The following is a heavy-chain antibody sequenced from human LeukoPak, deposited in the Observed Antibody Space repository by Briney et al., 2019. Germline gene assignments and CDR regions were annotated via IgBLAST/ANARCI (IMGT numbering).Heavy chain of an antibody. Sequence: SQTLSLTCAVSGGSISSGGYSWSWIRQPPGKGLEWIGYIYHSGSTYYNPSLKSRVTISVDRSKNQFSLELSSLTAADTAVYYCARVKGYDFWSGWGPYYFDYWGQGTLVTVSS. D-gene: IGHD3-3*01. V-gene: IGHV4-30-2*01. CDR1: GGSISSGGYS. J-gene: IGHJ4*02. CDR2: IYHSGST. CDR3: ARVKGYDFWSGWGPYYFDY.